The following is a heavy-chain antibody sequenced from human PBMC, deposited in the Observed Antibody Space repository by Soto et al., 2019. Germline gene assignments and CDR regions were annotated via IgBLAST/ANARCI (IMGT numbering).Heavy chain of an antibody. V-gene: IGHV4-39*01. CDR1: GGSISSSSYY. J-gene: IGHJ6*02. Sequence: SETLSLTCTVSGGSISSSSYYWGWIRQPPGKGLEWIGSIYYSGSTYYNPSLKSRVTISVDTSKNQFSLKLSSVTAADTAVYYCARRDNYYYYGMEDWGQGTTVTVSS. CDR3: ARRDNYYYYGMED. CDR2: IYYSGST.